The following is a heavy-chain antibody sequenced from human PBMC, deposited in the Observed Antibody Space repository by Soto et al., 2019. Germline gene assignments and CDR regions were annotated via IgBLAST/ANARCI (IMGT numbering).Heavy chain of an antibody. J-gene: IGHJ4*02. D-gene: IGHD5-18*01. CDR2: ISISSSYI. V-gene: IGHV3-21*01. Sequence: GESLNSSEASSGGTFSIYIRNWVRQAPGKGLEWVSSISISSSYIYYADSVKGRFTISRDNAKNSLYLQMNSLRAEDTAVYYCAIETDTATDYWRQGTPVT. CDR3: AIETDTATDY. CDR1: GGTFSIYI.